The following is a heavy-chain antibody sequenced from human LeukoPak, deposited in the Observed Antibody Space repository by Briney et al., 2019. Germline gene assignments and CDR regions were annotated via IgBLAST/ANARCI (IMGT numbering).Heavy chain of an antibody. V-gene: IGHV4-39*01. CDR2: IYYSGST. D-gene: IGHD4-17*01. Sequence: SETLSLTCTVSGGSISSSSYYWGWIRQPPGKGLEWIGSIYYSGSTYYNPSLKSRVTISVDTFKNQFSLKLGSVTAADTAVYYCASPTTMTTAIEYWGQGTLVTVSS. J-gene: IGHJ4*02. CDR1: GGSISSSSYY. CDR3: ASPTTMTTAIEY.